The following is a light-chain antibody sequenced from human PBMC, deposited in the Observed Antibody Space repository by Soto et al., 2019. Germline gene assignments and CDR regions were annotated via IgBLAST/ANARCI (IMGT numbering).Light chain of an antibody. CDR1: QGISSY. J-gene: IGKJ1*01. CDR3: KQYYSYSAT. CDR2: AAS. Sequence: AIRMTQSPSSFSASTGDRVTITCRASQGISSYLAWYQQKPGKAPKLLIYAASTLQSGVLSRFSGSRSGTDPTFNISCQQSENFSTNSCKQYYSYSATFGPGTKVEIK. V-gene: IGKV1-8*01.